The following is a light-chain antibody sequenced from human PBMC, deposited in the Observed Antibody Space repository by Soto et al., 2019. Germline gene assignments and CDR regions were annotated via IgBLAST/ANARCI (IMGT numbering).Light chain of an antibody. J-gene: IGKJ4*01. Sequence: DIQMTQSPSSLSASVGDRVTITCRAGQDINIYLAWYQQKPGKVPKLLISAASTLQSGVPSRFSGSGSGTDFTLNISSLKPEDVATYYCTTYAGAPITIGGGNKVQIK. CDR3: TTYAGAPIT. V-gene: IGKV1-27*01. CDR1: QDINIY. CDR2: AAS.